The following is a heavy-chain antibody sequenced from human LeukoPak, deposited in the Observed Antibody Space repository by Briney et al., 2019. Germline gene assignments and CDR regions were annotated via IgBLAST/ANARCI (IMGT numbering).Heavy chain of an antibody. J-gene: IGHJ5*02. CDR3: ARGVARSINWFDP. CDR2: IYTSGST. V-gene: IGHV4-4*07. Sequence: IXXYXXXWXXQPAGKGLEWIGRIYTSGSTNYNPSLKSRVTMSVDTSKNQFSLKLSSVTAADTAVYYCARGVARSINWFDPWGQGTLVTVSS. D-gene: IGHD2-15*01. CDR1: IXXYX.